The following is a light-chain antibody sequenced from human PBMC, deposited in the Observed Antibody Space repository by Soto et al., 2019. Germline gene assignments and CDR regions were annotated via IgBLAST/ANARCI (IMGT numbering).Light chain of an antibody. CDR2: DAS. J-gene: IGKJ4*01. V-gene: IGKV3-15*01. CDR1: QSVNSN. CDR3: QQYNFWPPLT. Sequence: EIVMTQSPATLSVSPGERATLSCRASQSVNSNLAWYRQKPGQAPRLLIPDASNRATGVPARFSGSGSGTEFPLTISSLQSEDSGIYYCQQYNFWPPLTFGGGTKVEIK.